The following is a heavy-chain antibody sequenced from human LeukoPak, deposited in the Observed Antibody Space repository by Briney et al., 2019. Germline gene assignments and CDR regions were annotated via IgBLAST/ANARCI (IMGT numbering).Heavy chain of an antibody. V-gene: IGHV3-30*02. J-gene: IGHJ6*03. Sequence: PGGSLRLSCAAPGFTFSSYGMHWVRQAPGKGLEWVAFIRYDGSNKYYADSVKGRFTISRDNSKNTLYLQMNSLRAEDTAVYYCARIRITIFGVANYYYYMDVWGKGTTVTVSS. CDR1: GFTFSSYG. CDR2: IRYDGSNK. CDR3: ARIRITIFGVANYYYYMDV. D-gene: IGHD3-3*01.